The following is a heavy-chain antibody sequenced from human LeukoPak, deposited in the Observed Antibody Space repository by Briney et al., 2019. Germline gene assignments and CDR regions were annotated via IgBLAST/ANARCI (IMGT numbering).Heavy chain of an antibody. CDR2: ITGNHGPT. CDR1: GFTFSSFA. CDR3: TKDPNGDYVGAFDP. D-gene: IGHD4-17*01. V-gene: IGHV3-23*01. J-gene: IGHJ5*02. Sequence: GVSLRLSCAASGFTFSSFAMTWVRQAPGKGLEWVSSITGNHGPTYNTDSVKGRFTISRDNSQNTLYLQMNSLRAEDTAVYYCTKDPNGDYVGAFDPWGQGTLVTVSS.